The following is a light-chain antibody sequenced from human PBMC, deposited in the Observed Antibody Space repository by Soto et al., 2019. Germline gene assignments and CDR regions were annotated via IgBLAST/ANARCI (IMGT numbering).Light chain of an antibody. CDR2: GAS. CDR1: QSVGSY. Sequence: EIVLPQSPTTLSLSPGERATLSCRASQSVGSYLAWYQQKPGQAPRLLIYGASNRATGIPARFGGSGSGTEFTLTISSLQSEDFAVYYCQQYNNWPPITFGQGTRLEIK. V-gene: IGKV3-15*01. J-gene: IGKJ5*01. CDR3: QQYNNWPPIT.